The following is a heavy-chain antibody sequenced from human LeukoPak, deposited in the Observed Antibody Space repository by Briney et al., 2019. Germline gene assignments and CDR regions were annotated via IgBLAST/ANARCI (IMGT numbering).Heavy chain of an antibody. CDR2: ISSSSIYI. CDR1: GFAFSSYT. D-gene: IGHD2-2*01. CDR3: ARDRRVGCSFTTCYLFDY. J-gene: IGHJ4*02. Sequence: GGSLRLSCAASGFAFSSYTMNWVRQAPGKGLEWVSSISSSSIYIYYADSVRGRFTISRDNAKNSLYLQMNSLRAEDTAVYYCARDRRVGCSFTTCYLFDYWGQGTLVTVSS. V-gene: IGHV3-21*04.